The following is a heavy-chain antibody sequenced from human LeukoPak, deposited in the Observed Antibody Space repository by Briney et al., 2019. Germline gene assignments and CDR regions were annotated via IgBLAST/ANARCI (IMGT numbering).Heavy chain of an antibody. J-gene: IGHJ5*02. Sequence: GGSLRLSCEASGFTFSTYPMHWVRQAPDKGLEWVAMISHHGSNEYYADSVKGRFTISRDNAKNTLYLQMNSLRAEDTAVYYCTTISGWFGDWGQGTLVTVSS. CDR2: ISHHGSNE. CDR1: GFTFSTYP. D-gene: IGHD1-1*01. CDR3: TTISGWFGD. V-gene: IGHV3-30*04.